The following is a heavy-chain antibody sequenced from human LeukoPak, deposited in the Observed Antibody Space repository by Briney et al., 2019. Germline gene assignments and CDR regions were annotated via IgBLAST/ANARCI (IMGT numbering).Heavy chain of an antibody. V-gene: IGHV1-46*01. J-gene: IGHJ3*02. D-gene: IGHD3-9*01. CDR1: GYTFTSYY. CDR2: INPSGGST. Sequence: ASVKVSCKASGYTFTSYYMHWVRQAPRQGLEWMGIINPSGGSTSYAQKFQGRVTMTRDTSTSTVYMELSSLRSEDTAVYYCARDLPHVLRYFDWLSGDDAFDIWGQGTMVIVSS. CDR3: ARDLPHVLRYFDWLSGDDAFDI.